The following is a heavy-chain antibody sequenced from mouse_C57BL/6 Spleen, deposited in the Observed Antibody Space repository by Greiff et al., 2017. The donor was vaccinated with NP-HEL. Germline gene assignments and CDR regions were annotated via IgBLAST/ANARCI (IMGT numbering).Heavy chain of an antibody. V-gene: IGHV1-69*01. CDR1: GYTFTSYW. CDR2: IDPSDSYT. J-gene: IGHJ3*01. Sequence: VQLQQSGAELVMPGASVKLSCKASGYTFTSYWMHWVKQRPGQGLEWIGEIDPSDSYTNYNQKFKGKSTLTVDKSSSTAYMQLSSLTSEDSAVYYCARRGDSNTWFAYWGQGTLVTVSA. CDR3: ARRGDSNTWFAY. D-gene: IGHD2-5*01.